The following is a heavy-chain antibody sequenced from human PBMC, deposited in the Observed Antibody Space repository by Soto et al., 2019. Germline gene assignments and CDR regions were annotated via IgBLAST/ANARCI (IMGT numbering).Heavy chain of an antibody. CDR1: GFSLTTHEVG. D-gene: IGHD5-18*01. Sequence: QITLKESGPTLVKPTQTLTLTCTVSGFSLTTHEVGVGWIRQPPGKALEWLAFISWNDERRYSPSLKRRLTITKDTSKNQVVLTMANVDPADTGTYFCAHRPPKYSTAWLAFDFWDQGTTVAVSS. J-gene: IGHJ3*01. V-gene: IGHV2-5*01. CDR3: AHRPPKYSTAWLAFDF. CDR2: ISWNDER.